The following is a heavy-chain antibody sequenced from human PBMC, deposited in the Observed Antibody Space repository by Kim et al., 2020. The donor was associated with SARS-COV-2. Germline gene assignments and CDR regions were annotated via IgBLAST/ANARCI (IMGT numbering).Heavy chain of an antibody. V-gene: IGHV1-18*01. Sequence: ASVKVSCKASGYTFTSYGISWVRQAPGQGLEWMGWSSAYNGNTNYAHKRQGRVTMTTDTSTSTAYMELRSLGSDDTAMYYCAGGVGYGMDVWGQGTPVTVSS. CDR3: AGGVGYGMDV. J-gene: IGHJ6*02. CDR1: GYTFTSYG. D-gene: IGHD3-16*01. CDR2: SSAYNGNT.